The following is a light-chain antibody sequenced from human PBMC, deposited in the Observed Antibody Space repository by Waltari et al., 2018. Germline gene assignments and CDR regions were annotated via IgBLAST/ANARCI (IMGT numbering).Light chain of an antibody. V-gene: IGLV2-14*01. Sequence: QSALTQPAPVSGSPGQSITISCTGTSSDVGGYNYVSWYQQHPGKAPKLMIYDDRNRPSGVSNRFSGSKSGNTTSLTISGLQAEDEADYYCSSYTSSSTWVFGGGTKLTVL. CDR2: DDR. CDR3: SSYTSSSTWV. J-gene: IGLJ3*02. CDR1: SSDVGGYNY.